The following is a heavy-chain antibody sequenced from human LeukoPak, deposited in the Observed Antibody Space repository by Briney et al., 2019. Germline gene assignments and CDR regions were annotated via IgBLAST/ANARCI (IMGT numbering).Heavy chain of an antibody. Sequence: SETLSLTCTVSGGSTSSYYWSWIRQPPGKGLEWIGYIYYSGSTNYNPSRKSRVTISVDTSKNQFSLKLSSVTAADAAVYYRARVWGSGSYPFDYWGQGTLVTVSS. CDR3: ARVWGSGSYPFDY. J-gene: IGHJ4*02. CDR1: GGSTSSYY. D-gene: IGHD3-10*01. V-gene: IGHV4-59*01. CDR2: IYYSGST.